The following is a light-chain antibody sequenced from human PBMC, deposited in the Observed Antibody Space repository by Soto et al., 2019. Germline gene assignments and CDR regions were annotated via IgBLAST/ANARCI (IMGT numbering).Light chain of an antibody. CDR1: QTVSSN. Sequence: VLTQSPGTLSLSPGERATLSCRASQTVSSNLAWYQQKPGQAPRLLISGASRRATGIPDRFSGAGSGTDFTLTISRLEPEDFALYYCQQHDILPITFGQGTRLEI. CDR3: QQHDILPIT. CDR2: GAS. V-gene: IGKV3-20*01. J-gene: IGKJ5*01.